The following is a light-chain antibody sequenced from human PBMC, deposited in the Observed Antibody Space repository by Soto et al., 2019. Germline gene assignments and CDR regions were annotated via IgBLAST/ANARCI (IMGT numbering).Light chain of an antibody. J-gene: IGKJ4*01. CDR2: AAS. V-gene: IGKV3-20*01. CDR1: QSVSSY. Sequence: EIVLTQSPGTLSLSPWERATLSCRASQSVSSYLAWYQQKPGQAPRLLIYAASNRATGIPARFSGSGSGTDFTLTISRLEPEDFAVYYCQQYGSSRLTFGGGTKVDIK. CDR3: QQYGSSRLT.